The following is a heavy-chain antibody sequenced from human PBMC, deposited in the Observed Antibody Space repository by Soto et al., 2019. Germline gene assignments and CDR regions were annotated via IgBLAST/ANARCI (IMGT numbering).Heavy chain of an antibody. CDR2: ISAYNGNT. V-gene: IGHV1-18*01. CDR1: GHTFTSYG. D-gene: IGHD3-3*01. Sequence: ASVKVSCKASGHTFTSYGISWVRQAPGQGLEWTGWISAYNGNTNYAQKLQGRVTMTTDTSTSTAYMELRSLRSDDTAVYYCARRSGYSMGYYYYGKDVWGQGTTVTVSS. J-gene: IGHJ6*02. CDR3: ARRSGYSMGYYYYGKDV.